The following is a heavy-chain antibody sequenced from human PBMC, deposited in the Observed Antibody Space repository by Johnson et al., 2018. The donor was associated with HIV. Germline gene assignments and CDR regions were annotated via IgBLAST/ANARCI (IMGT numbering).Heavy chain of an antibody. CDR1: GYSVTGYN. D-gene: IGHD6-6*01. CDR2: IYTGSDST. J-gene: IGHJ3*02. V-gene: IGHV3-66*02. Sequence: VQLVESGGGLVQPGGSLRLSCAVSGYSVTGYNMNWVRQAPVKGLEWVSVIYTGSDSTSYTDSVKGRFTISRDNSKNTLYLQMNSLRAEDTAVYYCAKAVAARPQGNDGAFDIWGQGTMVTVSS. CDR3: AKAVAARPQGNDGAFDI.